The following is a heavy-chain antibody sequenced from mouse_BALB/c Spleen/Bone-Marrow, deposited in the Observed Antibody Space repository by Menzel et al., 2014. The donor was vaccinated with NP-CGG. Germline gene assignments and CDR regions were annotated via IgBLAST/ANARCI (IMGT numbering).Heavy chain of an antibody. CDR2: INPDSDTI. D-gene: IGHD2-10*02. J-gene: IGHJ3*01. CDR1: GFDFXRYW. CDR3: ARAKYGNPWFAY. V-gene: IGHV4-1*02. Sequence: EVQLVESGGGLVQPGGSLKLSCAASGFDFXRYWMNWVRQAPGNGLEWIGQINPDSDTINYTPSLKDKFIISRDNAKNTLYLQMSKVRSEDTALYYCARAKYGNPWFAYWGQGTLVTVSA.